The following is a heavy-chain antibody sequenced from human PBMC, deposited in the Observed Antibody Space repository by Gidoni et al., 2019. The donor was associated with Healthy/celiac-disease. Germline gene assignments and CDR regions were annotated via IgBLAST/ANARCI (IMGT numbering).Heavy chain of an antibody. V-gene: IGHV3-74*01. Sequence: SRINSDGSSTSYADSVKGRFTISRDNAKNTLYLQMNSLRAEDTAVYYCARVSGGSYRGWGQGTLVTVSS. CDR3: ARVSGGSYRG. D-gene: IGHD1-26*01. J-gene: IGHJ4*02. CDR2: INSDGSST.